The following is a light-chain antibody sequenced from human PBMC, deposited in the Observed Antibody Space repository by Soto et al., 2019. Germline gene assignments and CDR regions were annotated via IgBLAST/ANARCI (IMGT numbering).Light chain of an antibody. CDR3: QQRSNWLALT. Sequence: IVLTQSAVTLSLSPGERATLSCRASQSVSSYLAWYQQKPGQAPRLLIYDASNRATGIPARFSGSGSGTDFTLTISSLVPEDFAVYYCQQRSNWLALTFGGGTKVDIK. J-gene: IGKJ4*01. V-gene: IGKV3-11*01. CDR2: DAS. CDR1: QSVSSY.